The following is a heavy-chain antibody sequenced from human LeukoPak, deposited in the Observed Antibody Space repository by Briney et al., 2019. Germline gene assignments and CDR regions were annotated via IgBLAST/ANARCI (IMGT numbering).Heavy chain of an antibody. CDR3: AKDDYSDYSPDY. J-gene: IGHJ4*02. D-gene: IGHD4-11*01. CDR1: GFTFSSYA. Sequence: PGGSLRLSCAASGFTFSSYAMSWVRQAPGKGLEWFSVISGSGGTTYYADSVKGRFTISRDKSKTTLYLQMNSLRADDTAVYYCAKDDYSDYSPDYWGQGTLVTVSS. V-gene: IGHV3-23*01. CDR2: ISGSGGTT.